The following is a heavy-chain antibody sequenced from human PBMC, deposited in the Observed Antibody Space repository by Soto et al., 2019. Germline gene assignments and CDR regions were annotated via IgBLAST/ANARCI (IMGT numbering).Heavy chain of an antibody. CDR2: ISHDGSEK. D-gene: IGHD3-22*01. CDR1: GFSFSKYG. Sequence: GGSLRLSCGASGFSFSKYGMHWVRQAPGEGLEWLSLISHDGSEKWYAESVKGRFTISRDNSKNTLYLQMNSLRAEDTAVYYCARNSGYDYYDSTGIENWGQGTQVTSP. J-gene: IGHJ4*02. CDR3: ARNSGYDYYDSTGIEN. V-gene: IGHV3-33*08.